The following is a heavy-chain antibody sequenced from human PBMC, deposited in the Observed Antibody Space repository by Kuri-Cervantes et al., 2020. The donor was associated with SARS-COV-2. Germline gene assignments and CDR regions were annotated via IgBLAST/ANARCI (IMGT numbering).Heavy chain of an antibody. CDR2: ISGSGGST. J-gene: IGHJ5*02. Sequence: GESLKISCAASGFTFSSYAMSWVRQAPGKGLEWVSAISGSGGSTYYADSVKGRFTISRDNSKNTLYLQMNSLRAEDTAVYYCAKVQQLGSSWDWFDPWGQGTLVTVSS. D-gene: IGHD6-13*01. CDR3: AKVQQLGSSWDWFDP. V-gene: IGHV3-23*01. CDR1: GFTFSSYA.